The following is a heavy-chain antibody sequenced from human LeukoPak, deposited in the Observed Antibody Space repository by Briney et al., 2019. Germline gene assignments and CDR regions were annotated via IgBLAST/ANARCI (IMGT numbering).Heavy chain of an antibody. CDR2: IKQDGSEK. CDR1: GFTFSDYW. J-gene: IGHJ4*02. V-gene: IGHV3-7*05. Sequence: GGSLILSCAASGFTFSDYWMSWVRQAPGKGPEWVANIKQDGSEKYYVDSVKGRFTISRDNAKNSLYLQINSLRAEDSAVYYCAGSSGWARYFDYWGQGTLVTVSS. CDR3: AGSSGWARYFDY. D-gene: IGHD6-19*01.